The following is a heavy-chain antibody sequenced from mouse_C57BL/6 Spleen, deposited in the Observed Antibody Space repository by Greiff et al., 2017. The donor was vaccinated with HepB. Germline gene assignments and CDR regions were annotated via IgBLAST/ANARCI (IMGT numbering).Heavy chain of an antibody. CDR2: IRNKANGYTT. Sequence: EVKLVESGGGLVQPGGSLSLSCAASGFTFTDYYMSWVRQPPGKALEWLGFIRNKANGYTTEYSASVKGRFTISRDNSQSILYLQMNDLRAEDSATYYCARYGGTYFDYWGQGTTLTVSS. CDR1: GFTFTDYY. J-gene: IGHJ2*01. CDR3: ARYGGTYFDY. V-gene: IGHV7-3*01. D-gene: IGHD3-1*01.